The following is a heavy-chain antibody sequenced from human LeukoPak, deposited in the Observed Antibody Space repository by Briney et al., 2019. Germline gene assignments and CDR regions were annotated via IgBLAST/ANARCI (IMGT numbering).Heavy chain of an antibody. Sequence: GGSLRLSCAASGFTFSSYSMNWVRQAPGKGPEWVASIKPDGNEQYYVDSVRGRFTISRDNSKDSLFLQVGSLRDDDTAVYYCARERVSAYDYWGQGTLVTVSS. CDR3: ARERVSAYDY. V-gene: IGHV3-7*01. J-gene: IGHJ4*02. CDR2: IKPDGNEQ. CDR1: GFTFSSYS.